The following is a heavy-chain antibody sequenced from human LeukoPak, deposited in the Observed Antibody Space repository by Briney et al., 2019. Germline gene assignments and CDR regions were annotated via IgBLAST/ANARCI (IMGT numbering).Heavy chain of an antibody. CDR2: IDPSDSYT. D-gene: IGHD3-10*01. V-gene: IGHV5-10-1*01. J-gene: IGHJ4*02. CDR1: GYIFTNYW. Sequence: GESLKISCKGSGYIFTNYWISWVHQMPGKVLEWMGRIDPSDSYTNYSPSFQGHVTISADKSIRTAYLQWSSLRASDTAIYYCARGERSLDYWGQGTLVTVSS. CDR3: ARGERSLDY.